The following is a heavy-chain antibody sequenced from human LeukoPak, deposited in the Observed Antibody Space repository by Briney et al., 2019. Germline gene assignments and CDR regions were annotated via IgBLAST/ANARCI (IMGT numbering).Heavy chain of an antibody. J-gene: IGHJ5*02. CDR3: AKDSDCSGGSCYSGWFDP. V-gene: IGHV3-23*01. CDR1: GFTFSSYG. D-gene: IGHD2-15*01. Sequence: GGSLRLSCAASGFTFSSYGMSWVRQAPGKGLEWVSAISGSGGSTYYADSVKGRFTISRDNSKNTLYLQMNSLRAEDTAVDYCAKDSDCSGGSCYSGWFDPWGQGTLVTVSS. CDR2: ISGSGGST.